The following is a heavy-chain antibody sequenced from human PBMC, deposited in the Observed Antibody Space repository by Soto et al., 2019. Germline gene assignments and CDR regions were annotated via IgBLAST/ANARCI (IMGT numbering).Heavy chain of an antibody. CDR2: IYYSGST. D-gene: IGHD1-26*01. CDR1: GGSISSSSYY. J-gene: IGHJ3*02. V-gene: IGHV4-39*07. CDR3: ARRWGDAFDI. Sequence: PSETLSLTCIASGGSISSSSYYWAWIRQPPGKGLEWIGNIYYSGSTYYNPSLKSRVTISVDTSKNQFSLKLSSVTAADTAVYYCARRWGDAFDIWGQGTMVTVSS.